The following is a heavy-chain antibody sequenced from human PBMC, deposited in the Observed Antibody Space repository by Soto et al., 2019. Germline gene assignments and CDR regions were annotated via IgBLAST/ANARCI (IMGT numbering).Heavy chain of an antibody. CDR1: GLTFSNYA. D-gene: IGHD6-19*01. V-gene: IGHV3-23*01. Sequence: DVQLLESGGDLVQPGGSLRLSCAASGLTFSNYAMNWVRQAPGKGLEWVSVVSGTGGSASYADSVKGRFTISRDNSKDTMYLKINSLRAEDTATYYCLKEGSGWNSRGSFDSWGRGTMVTVSS. J-gene: IGHJ3*01. CDR3: LKEGSGWNSRGSFDS. CDR2: VSGTGGSA.